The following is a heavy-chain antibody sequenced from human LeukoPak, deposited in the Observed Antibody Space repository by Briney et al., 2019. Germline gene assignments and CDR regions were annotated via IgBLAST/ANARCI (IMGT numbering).Heavy chain of an antibody. D-gene: IGHD2-8*01. CDR3: ARALDCTNGVCFGDDAYDI. V-gene: IGHV1-69*02. Sequence: SVKVSCKASGGTSSSYTISWVRQAPGQGLEWMGRIIPIDGVENYAQKFQGRVTITADKLTSTAYMELSSLRSEDTAVYYCARALDCTNGVCFGDDAYDIWGQGTMVTVSS. CDR2: IIPIDGVE. J-gene: IGHJ3*02. CDR1: GGTSSSYT.